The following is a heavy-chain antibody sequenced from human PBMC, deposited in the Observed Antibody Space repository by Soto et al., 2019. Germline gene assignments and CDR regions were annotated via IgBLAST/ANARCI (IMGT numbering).Heavy chain of an antibody. CDR1: GFTFSSYA. J-gene: IGHJ4*02. CDR3: AKGGKVLRYFDWYPLDY. CDR2: ISGSGGST. D-gene: IGHD3-9*01. V-gene: IGHV3-23*01. Sequence: HPGGSLRLSFAASGFTFSSYAMSWVRQAPGKGLEWVSAISGSGGSTYYADSVKGRFTISRDNSKNTLYLQMNSLRAEDTAVYYSAKGGKVLRYFDWYPLDYWGQGTLVT.